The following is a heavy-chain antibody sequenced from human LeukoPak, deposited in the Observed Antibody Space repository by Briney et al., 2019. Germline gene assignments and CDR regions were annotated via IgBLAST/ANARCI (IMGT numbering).Heavy chain of an antibody. CDR2: ISGSGGST. CDR3: AKDYYDSSGYHFDY. D-gene: IGHD3-22*01. Sequence: PGGSLRLSCAASGFTFSSSAMSWVRQAPGKGLEWVSAISGSGGSTYYADSVKGRFTISRDNSKNTLYLQMNSLRAEDTAVYYCAKDYYDSSGYHFDYWGQGTLVTVSS. V-gene: IGHV3-23*01. J-gene: IGHJ4*02. CDR1: GFTFSSSA.